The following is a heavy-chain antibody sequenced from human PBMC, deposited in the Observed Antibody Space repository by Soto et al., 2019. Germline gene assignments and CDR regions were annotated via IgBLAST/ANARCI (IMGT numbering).Heavy chain of an antibody. J-gene: IGHJ6*02. D-gene: IGHD6-19*01. CDR3: ASNGIGQPTGYSSGWYYYSCGMDV. V-gene: IGHV1-2*04. CDR1: GYTFTGYY. Sequence: QMQLVQSGAEVKKPGASVKVSCKASGYTFTGYYMHWVRQAPGQGLEWMGWINPNSGGTNHAQKSQGWVTTTMDTSASTAYMELSRPGSDDTAVYYWASNGIGQPTGYSSGWYYYSCGMDVWVQGTTVTVSS. CDR2: INPNSGGT.